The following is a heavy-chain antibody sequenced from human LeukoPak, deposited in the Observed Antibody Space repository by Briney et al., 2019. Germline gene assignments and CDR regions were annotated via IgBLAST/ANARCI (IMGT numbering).Heavy chain of an antibody. J-gene: IGHJ4*02. Sequence: SETLSLTCTVSGDSLSTYSWSWLRQPPGKGLEYIGYIYYSGSTNYNPSRKSRVTMSVDTSKNQFSLKLNSVTAADTAVYYCVGEKNYWGTPYWGQGTLVTVSS. D-gene: IGHD1-7*01. CDR3: VGEKNYWGTPY. V-gene: IGHV4-59*08. CDR2: IYYSGST. CDR1: GDSLSTYS.